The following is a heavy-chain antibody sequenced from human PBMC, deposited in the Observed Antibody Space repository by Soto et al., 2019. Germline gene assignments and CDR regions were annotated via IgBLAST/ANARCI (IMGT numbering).Heavy chain of an antibody. CDR3: ARVGLASGYCTNGVCDCDY. Sequence: ASVKVSCKASGYTFTSYYMHWVRQAPGQGLEWMGIINPSGGSTSYAQKFQGRVTMTRDTYTSTVYMELSSLRSGDTAVYYCARVGLASGYCTNGVCDCDYWGQGTLVTVSS. CDR2: INPSGGST. V-gene: IGHV1-46*03. J-gene: IGHJ4*02. CDR1: GYTFTSYY. D-gene: IGHD2-8*01.